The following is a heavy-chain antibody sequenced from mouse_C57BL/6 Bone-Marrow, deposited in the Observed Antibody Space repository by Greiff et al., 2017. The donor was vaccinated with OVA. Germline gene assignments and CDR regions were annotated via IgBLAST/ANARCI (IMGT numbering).Heavy chain of an antibody. CDR2: ISSGSSTI. V-gene: IGHV5-17*01. Sequence: EVKVVESGGGLVKPGGSLKLSCAASGFTFSDYGMHWVRQAPEKGLEWVAYISSGSSTIYYADTVKGRFTISRDNAKNTLFLQMTSLRSEDTAMYYCARIYDGYHYYAMDYWGQGTSVTVSS. J-gene: IGHJ4*01. CDR3: ARIYDGYHYYAMDY. D-gene: IGHD2-3*01. CDR1: GFTFSDYG.